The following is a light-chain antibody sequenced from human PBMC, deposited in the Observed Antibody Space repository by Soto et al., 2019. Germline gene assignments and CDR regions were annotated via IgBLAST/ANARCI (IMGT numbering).Light chain of an antibody. J-gene: IGKJ5*01. CDR1: QSISSY. CDR2: AAS. Sequence: DIQMTQSPSSLSASVGDRVTITCRASQSISSYLNWYQQKPGKAPKLLIYAASSLQSGVPSRFSGSGSGTDFTLTISSLQPEDFATYYCQQSSSTPPITFGQGTRLEIK. CDR3: QQSSSTPPIT. V-gene: IGKV1-39*01.